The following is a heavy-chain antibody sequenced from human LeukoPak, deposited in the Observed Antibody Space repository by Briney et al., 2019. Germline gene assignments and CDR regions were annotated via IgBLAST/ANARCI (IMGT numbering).Heavy chain of an antibody. J-gene: IGHJ4*02. CDR1: GGTFSSYA. Sequence: SVKVSCKASGGTFSSYAISWVRQAPGQGLEWMGGIIPIFGTANYAQKFQGRVTITTDESTSTAYMELSSLRSEDTAVCYCARGGLEPMPVDYWGQGTLVTVSS. D-gene: IGHD1-1*01. CDR2: IIPIFGTA. CDR3: ARGGLEPMPVDY. V-gene: IGHV1-69*05.